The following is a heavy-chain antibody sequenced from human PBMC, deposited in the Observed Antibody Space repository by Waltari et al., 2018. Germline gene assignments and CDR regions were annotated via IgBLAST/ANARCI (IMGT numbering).Heavy chain of an antibody. CDR1: GGSFSGYY. J-gene: IGHJ4*02. V-gene: IGHV4-34*01. CDR2: INHSGST. Sequence: QVQLQQWGAGLLKPSETLSLTCAVYGGSFSGYYWSWIRKPPGKGLEWIGEINHSGSTNYNPSLKSRVTISVDTSKNQFSLKLSSVTAADTAVYYCARGGPPYYYGSGSYPLDYWGQGTLVTVSS. D-gene: IGHD3-10*01. CDR3: ARGGPPYYYGSGSYPLDY.